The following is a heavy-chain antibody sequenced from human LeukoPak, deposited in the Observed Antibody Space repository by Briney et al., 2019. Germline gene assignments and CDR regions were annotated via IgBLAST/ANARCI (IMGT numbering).Heavy chain of an antibody. CDR1: GFTFSSYE. D-gene: IGHD2-2*01. J-gene: IGHJ4*02. Sequence: GGSLRLSCPASGFTFSSYEMNWVRQAPGKGLEWVSYITSGGDSIYYAKSVKGRLTISRDNAKNSVYLQMNSLRAEDTAVYYCARAGVDQMRYWGQGTLVTVSS. CDR2: ITSGGDSI. V-gene: IGHV3-48*03. CDR3: ARAGVDQMRY.